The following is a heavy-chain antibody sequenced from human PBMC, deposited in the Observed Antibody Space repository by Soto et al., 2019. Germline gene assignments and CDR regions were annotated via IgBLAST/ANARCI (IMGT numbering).Heavy chain of an antibody. Sequence: PGGSMGLSSAASGFTLRSYGMHWVRQAPGKGLEWVAVIWYDGSNKYYADSVKGRFTISRDNSKNTLYLQMNSLRAEDTAVYYCAREFKQWLVGYYYGMDVWGQGTTVTVSS. CDR1: GFTLRSYG. J-gene: IGHJ6*02. CDR3: AREFKQWLVGYYYGMDV. D-gene: IGHD6-19*01. CDR2: IWYDGSNK. V-gene: IGHV3-33*01.